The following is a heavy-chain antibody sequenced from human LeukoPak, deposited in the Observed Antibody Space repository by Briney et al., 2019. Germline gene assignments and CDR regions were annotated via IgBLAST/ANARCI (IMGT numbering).Heavy chain of an antibody. CDR3: ARTKKPKVRGHWFDP. CDR1: GGSISSYY. D-gene: IGHD3-16*01. Sequence: SETLSLTCTVSGGSISSYYWSWIRQPPGKGLEWIGYIYYSGSTNYNPSLKSRVPISVDTSKNQFSLKLSSVTAADTAVYYCARTKKPKVRGHWFDPRGQGTLVTVSS. J-gene: IGHJ5*02. V-gene: IGHV4-59*08. CDR2: IYYSGST.